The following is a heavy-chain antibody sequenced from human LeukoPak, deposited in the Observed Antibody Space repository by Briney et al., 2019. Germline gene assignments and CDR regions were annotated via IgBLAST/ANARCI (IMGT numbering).Heavy chain of an antibody. CDR1: GGSISSGGYY. V-gene: IGHV4-31*03. Sequence: SQTLSLTCTVSGGSISSGGYYWSWIRQHPGKGLEWIGYIYYSGSTYYNPSLKSRVTISVDTSKNQFFLKLSSVTAADTAVYYCARSVRGTVGAFDIWGQGTMVTVSS. D-gene: IGHD4-17*01. CDR2: IYYSGST. J-gene: IGHJ3*02. CDR3: ARSVRGTVGAFDI.